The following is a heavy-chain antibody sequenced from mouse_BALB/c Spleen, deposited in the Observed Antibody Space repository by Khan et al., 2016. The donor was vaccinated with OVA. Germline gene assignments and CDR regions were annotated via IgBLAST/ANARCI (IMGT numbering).Heavy chain of an antibody. J-gene: IGHJ2*01. Sequence: VQLQQSGAELVKSGATVKLSCTASGHNIKDTYMHWLKQWPEQGLEWIGWIDPPTGNTTYDPNFKGQATITADTSSNTAYLTLRSMTSDDTAVYYCTGMARKWGQGTTLTVSS. CDR2: IDPPTGNT. V-gene: IGHV14-3*02. CDR3: TGMARK. CDR1: GHNIKDTY.